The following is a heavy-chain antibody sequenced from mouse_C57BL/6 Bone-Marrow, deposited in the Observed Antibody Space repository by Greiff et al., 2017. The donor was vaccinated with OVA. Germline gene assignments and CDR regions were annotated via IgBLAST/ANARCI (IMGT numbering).Heavy chain of an antibody. J-gene: IGHJ1*03. D-gene: IGHD1-1*01. Sequence: EVQGVESGGGLVQPKGSLKLSCAASGFSFNTYAMNWVRQAPGKGLEWVARIRSKSNNYATYYADSVKDRFTISRDDSESMLYLQMNNLKTEDTAMYYCVRHQIYYYGSSFWYFDVWAQGPRSPSPQ. CDR2: IRSKSNNYAT. V-gene: IGHV10-1*01. CDR3: VRHQIYYYGSSFWYFDV. CDR1: GFSFNTYA.